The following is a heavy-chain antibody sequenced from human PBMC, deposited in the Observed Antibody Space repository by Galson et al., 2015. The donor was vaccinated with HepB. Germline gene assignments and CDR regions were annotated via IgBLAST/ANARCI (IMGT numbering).Heavy chain of an antibody. J-gene: IGHJ4*02. D-gene: IGHD3-10*01. V-gene: IGHV1-18*04. CDR2: ISAYNGNT. CDR1: GYTFTSYG. CDR3: AILISITMVRGVTQEDVDY. Sequence: SVKVSCKASGYTFTSYGISWVRQAPGQGLEWMGWISAYNGNTNYAQKLQGRVTMTTDTSTSTAYMELRSLRSDDTAVYYCAILISITMVRGVTQEDVDYWGQGTLVTVSS.